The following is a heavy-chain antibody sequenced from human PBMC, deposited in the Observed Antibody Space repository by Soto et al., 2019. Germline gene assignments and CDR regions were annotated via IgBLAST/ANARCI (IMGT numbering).Heavy chain of an antibody. V-gene: IGHV1-69*12. Sequence: QVQLVQSGAEVKKPGSSLKVSCKASGGTFSNYPISWVRQAPGQGLEWMGGIIPIVGTVNYAQKFQGRVTITADESTNTAYMELSSLRSEDTAVYYCARGNHRWLQLWYFDLWGRGTLVTVSS. D-gene: IGHD5-12*01. CDR3: ARGNHRWLQLWYFDL. CDR1: GGTFSNYP. CDR2: IIPIVGTV. J-gene: IGHJ2*01.